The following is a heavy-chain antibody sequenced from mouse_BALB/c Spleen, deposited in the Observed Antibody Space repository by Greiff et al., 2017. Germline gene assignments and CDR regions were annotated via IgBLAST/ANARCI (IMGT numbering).Heavy chain of an antibody. CDR2: IYYSGTI. CDR3: ARDVYYLYWYFDV. J-gene: IGHJ1*01. V-gene: IGHV3-5*02. CDR1: GISITTGNYR. D-gene: IGHD2-1*01. Sequence: EVKLQESGPGLVKPSQTVSLTCTVTGISITTGNYRWSWIRQFPGNKLEWIGYIYYSGTITYNPSLTSRTTITRDTSKNQFFLEMNSLTAEDTATYYCARDVYYLYWYFDVWGAGTTVTVSS.